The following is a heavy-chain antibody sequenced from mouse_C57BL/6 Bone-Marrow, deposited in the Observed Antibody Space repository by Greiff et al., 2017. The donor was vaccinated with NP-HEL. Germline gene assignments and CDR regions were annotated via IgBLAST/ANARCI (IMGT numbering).Heavy chain of an antibody. CDR3: ARGLLWLRRRDYYAMDY. CDR1: GYTFTSYW. CDR2: IHPNSGST. J-gene: IGHJ4*01. V-gene: IGHV1-64*01. Sequence: QVQLKQPGAELVKPGASVKLSCKASGYTFTSYWMHWVKQRPGQGLEWIGMIHPNSGSTNYNEKFKSKATLTVDTSSSTAYMQLSSLTSEDSAVYYCARGLLWLRRRDYYAMDYWGQGTSVTVSS. D-gene: IGHD2-2*01.